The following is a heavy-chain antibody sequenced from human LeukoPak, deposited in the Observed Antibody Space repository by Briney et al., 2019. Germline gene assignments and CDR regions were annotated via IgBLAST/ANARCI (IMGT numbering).Heavy chain of an antibody. V-gene: IGHV3-23*01. J-gene: IGHJ5*02. Sequence: GGSLRLSCAASGFTFSSYAMSWVRQAPGKGLEWVSAISGSGGRTYYADSVKGRFTISRDNSKNTLYLQMNSLRAEDTAVYYCAKDLRSTSLYNWFDHWGQGTLVTVSS. D-gene: IGHD2-2*01. CDR3: AKDLRSTSLYNWFDH. CDR1: GFTFSSYA. CDR2: ISGSGGRT.